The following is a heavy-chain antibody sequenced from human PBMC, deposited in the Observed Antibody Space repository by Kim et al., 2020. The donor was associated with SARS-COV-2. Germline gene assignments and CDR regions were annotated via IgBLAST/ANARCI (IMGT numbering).Heavy chain of an antibody. Sequence: SETLSLTCAVYGGSFSGYYWTWIRQPPGKGLEWIGEINHSGSTNYNPSLKSRVTISVDTSKNQFSLKLSSVTAADTAVYYCARYPEYVGMFSGSYFFDYWGQGTLVTVSS. CDR3: ARYPEYVGMFSGSYFFDY. CDR2: INHSGST. J-gene: IGHJ4*02. V-gene: IGHV4-34*01. CDR1: GGSFSGYY. D-gene: IGHD1-26*01.